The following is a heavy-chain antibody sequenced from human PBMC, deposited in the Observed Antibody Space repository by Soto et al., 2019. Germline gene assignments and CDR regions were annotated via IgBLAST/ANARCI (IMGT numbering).Heavy chain of an antibody. CDR2: IKQDGSEK. CDR1: GFTFSSYW. Sequence: EVQLVESGGGLVQPGGSLRLSCAASGFTFSSYWMSWVRQSPGKGLEWVANIKQDGSEKYYVDSVKGRFTISRDNAKNSLYLQMNSLRAEDTAVYYCARGAEVTYYYYYYGMDVWGQGTTVTVSS. V-gene: IGHV3-7*03. D-gene: IGHD4-4*01. CDR3: ARGAEVTYYYYYYGMDV. J-gene: IGHJ6*02.